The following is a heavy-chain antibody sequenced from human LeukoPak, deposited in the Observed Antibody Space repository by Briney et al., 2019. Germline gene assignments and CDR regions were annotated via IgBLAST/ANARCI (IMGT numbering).Heavy chain of an antibody. CDR3: AREPAFGDLDY. Sequence: PGGSLRLSCVASGFTFSSFRMHWVRQAPGKGLEYVSAITTDGGRTFYVNSVEGRFTVSRDNSKNTLYLQMGGLRTEGTAVYYCAREPAFGDLDYWGQGTLVTVSS. CDR2: ITTDGGRT. V-gene: IGHV3-64*01. J-gene: IGHJ4*02. CDR1: GFTFSSFR. D-gene: IGHD4-17*01.